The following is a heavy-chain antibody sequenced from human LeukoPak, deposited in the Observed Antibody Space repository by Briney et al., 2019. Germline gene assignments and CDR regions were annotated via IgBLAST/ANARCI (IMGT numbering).Heavy chain of an antibody. Sequence: ASVKVSCKASGGTYSSYAISWVRQAPGQGLEWMGSIITILGIANYAQKFQGRVTITADKSTSTAYMELSSLRSEDTAVYYCARGRAVAAFDYRGQGTLVTVSS. J-gene: IGHJ4*02. CDR1: GGTYSSYA. V-gene: IGHV1-69*04. D-gene: IGHD6-19*01. CDR2: IITILGIA. CDR3: ARGRAVAAFDY.